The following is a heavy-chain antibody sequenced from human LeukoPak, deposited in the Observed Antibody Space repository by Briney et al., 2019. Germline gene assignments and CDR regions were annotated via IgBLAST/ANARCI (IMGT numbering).Heavy chain of an antibody. CDR3: AKGLFSAYDKYLDS. V-gene: IGHV3-21*04. CDR2: ISDTGRDI. J-gene: IGHJ4*02. CDR1: GFAFESFT. Sequence: GGSLRLSCAGSGFAFESFTMTWVRQAPGKGLEWVSLISDTGRDINYADSVRGRFTISRDNPKNSLFLQMDSLRVEDTAIYYCAKGLFSAYDKYLDSWGQGTLVTVSS. D-gene: IGHD5-12*01.